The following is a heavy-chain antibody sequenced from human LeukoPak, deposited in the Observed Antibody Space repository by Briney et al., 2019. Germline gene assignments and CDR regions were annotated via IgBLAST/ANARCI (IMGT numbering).Heavy chain of an antibody. CDR3: ARRSSSGSWYFFDY. CDR1: GDSISSFY. CDR2: IYYSGST. V-gene: IGHV4-59*08. J-gene: IGHJ4*02. Sequence: KPSETLSLTCTVSGDSISSFYWSWIRQPPGKGLEWIGYIYYSGSTNYNPSLKSRVTVSVDTSKNQFSLKLSSVTAADTAVYYCARRSSSGSWYFFDYWGQGTLVTVSS. D-gene: IGHD6-13*01.